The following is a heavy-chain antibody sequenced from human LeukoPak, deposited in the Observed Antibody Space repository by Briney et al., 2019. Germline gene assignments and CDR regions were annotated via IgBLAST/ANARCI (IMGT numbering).Heavy chain of an antibody. J-gene: IGHJ3*02. V-gene: IGHV1-2*02. CDR1: GYTFTGYY. Sequence: VKVSCKASGYTFTGYYMHWVRQAPGQGLEWMGWINPNSGGTNYAQKFQGRVTMTRDTSISTAYMELSRLRSDDTAVDYCARMIGCSSTSCYFHAFDIWGRGTMVTVSS. CDR3: ARMIGCSSTSCYFHAFDI. D-gene: IGHD2-2*01. CDR2: INPNSGGT.